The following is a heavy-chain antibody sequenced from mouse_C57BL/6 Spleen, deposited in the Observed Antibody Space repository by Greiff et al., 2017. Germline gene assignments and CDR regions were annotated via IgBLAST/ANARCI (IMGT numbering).Heavy chain of an antibody. J-gene: IGHJ1*03. CDR2: ISGGGGNT. CDR3: ARGDYYGSRGDWYFDV. CDR1: GFTFSSYT. Sequence: EVQLVESGGGLVKPGGSLKLSCAASGFTFSSYTMSWVRQTPEKRLEWVATISGGGGNTYYPDSVKGRFTISRDNAKNTLYLQMSSLRSEDTALYYCARGDYYGSRGDWYFDVWGTGTTVTVSS. V-gene: IGHV5-9*01. D-gene: IGHD1-1*01.